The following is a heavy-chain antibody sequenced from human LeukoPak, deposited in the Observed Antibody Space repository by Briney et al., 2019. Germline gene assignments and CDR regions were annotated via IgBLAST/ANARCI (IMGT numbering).Heavy chain of an antibody. CDR3: AKDVRGYTYGPDY. J-gene: IGHJ4*02. D-gene: IGHD5-18*01. V-gene: IGHV3-48*01. CDR2: ISSSSSTI. CDR1: GFTFSSYS. Sequence: QPGGSLRLSCAASGFTFSSYSMNWVRQAPGKGLEWVSYISSSSSTIYYADSVKGRFTISRDNSKNTLYLQMNSLRAEDTAVYYCAKDVRGYTYGPDYWGQGTLVTVSS.